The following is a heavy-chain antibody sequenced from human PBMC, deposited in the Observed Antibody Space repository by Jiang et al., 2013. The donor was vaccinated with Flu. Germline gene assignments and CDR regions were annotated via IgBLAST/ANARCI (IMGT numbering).Heavy chain of an antibody. CDR3: ASDDSSGYWTEYFQH. Sequence: GAEVKKPGASVKVSCKASGYTFTSYGISWVRQAPGQGLEWMGWISAYNGNTNYAQKLQGRVTMTTDTSTSTAYMELRSLRSDDTAVYYCASDDSSGYWTEYFQHWGQGTLVTVSS. CDR1: GYTFTSYG. J-gene: IGHJ1*01. CDR2: ISAYNGNT. D-gene: IGHD3-22*01. V-gene: IGHV1-18*04.